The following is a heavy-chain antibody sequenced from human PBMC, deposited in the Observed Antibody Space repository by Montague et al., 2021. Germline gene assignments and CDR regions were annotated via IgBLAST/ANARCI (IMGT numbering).Heavy chain of an antibody. CDR3: TRDRCRGGSAY. J-gene: IGHJ4*02. D-gene: IGHD3-10*01. Sequence: SLSLSCAASGFTFSSYTMTWVRQAPGRGLECLSCISGSRTTIYYADSVKGRFTISRDNSNNLLYLQMNSLRDEDTAVYYCTRDRCRGGSAYWGQGTLVMVS. CDR2: ISGSRTTI. V-gene: IGHV3-48*02. CDR1: GFTFSSYT.